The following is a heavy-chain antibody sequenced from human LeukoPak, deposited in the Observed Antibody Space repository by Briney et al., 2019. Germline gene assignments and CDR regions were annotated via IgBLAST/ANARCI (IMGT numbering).Heavy chain of an antibody. J-gene: IGHJ5*02. Sequence: GGSLRLSCAASGITFSGSGMSWVRQAPGKGLEWVSTISGSGSNTHYADSVKGRFTISRDNSKNTLYLQMNSLRAEDTAVYYCAKARYIVVVPAAKNWFDPWGQGTLVTVSS. CDR1: GITFSGSG. CDR2: ISGSGSNT. D-gene: IGHD2-2*01. V-gene: IGHV3-23*01. CDR3: AKARYIVVVPAAKNWFDP.